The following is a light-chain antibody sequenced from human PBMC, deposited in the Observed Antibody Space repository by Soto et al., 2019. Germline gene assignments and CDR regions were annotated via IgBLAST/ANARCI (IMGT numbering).Light chain of an antibody. CDR3: QQYNSYWT. V-gene: IGKV1-5*01. J-gene: IGKJ1*01. CDR1: QSISSW. CDR2: DAS. Sequence: IQIAHSPSTLTASVGDRVTITSRASQSISSWLAWYQQRPGKAPKLLIYDASRLESGVPTRFSGSGFGTEFTLTISSLQPDDFATYYCQQYNSYWTFGQGTKV.